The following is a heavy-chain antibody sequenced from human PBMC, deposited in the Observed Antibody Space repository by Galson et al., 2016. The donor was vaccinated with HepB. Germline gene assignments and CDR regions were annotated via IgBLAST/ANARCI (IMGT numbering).Heavy chain of an antibody. D-gene: IGHD1-26*01. CDR1: GGSISSRSYS. CDR2: IYYSGGT. CDR3: VRDGGYSGSRFDN. J-gene: IGHJ4*02. Sequence: SETLSLTCTVSGGSISSRSYSWGWIRQPPGKGLEWIGTIYYSGGTYYNPSLKTRVTISVDTSKNQFSLRLSSVTAADTALYYCVRDGGYSGSRFDNWGQGTLVTVSS. V-gene: IGHV4-39*07.